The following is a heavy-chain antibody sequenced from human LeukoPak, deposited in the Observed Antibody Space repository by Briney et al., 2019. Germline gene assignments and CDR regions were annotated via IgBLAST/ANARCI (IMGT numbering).Heavy chain of an antibody. CDR2: IYTSGST. V-gene: IGHV4-4*07. CDR3: ATMYSSMVDY. J-gene: IGHJ4*02. CDR1: GVSISTYD. D-gene: IGHD6-13*01. Sequence: KASETLSLTCTVSGVSISTYDWNWIRQPAGKGVEWVGRIYTSGSTKYNPSLKSRVTMSVDTSKNQFSLRLTSVTAADTALYYCATMYSSMVDYWGQGTLVTVSS.